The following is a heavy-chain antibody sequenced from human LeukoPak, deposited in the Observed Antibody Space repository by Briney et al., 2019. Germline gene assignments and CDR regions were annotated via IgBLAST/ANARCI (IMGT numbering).Heavy chain of an antibody. CDR1: GFTVSSNY. V-gene: IGHV3-53*01. J-gene: IGHJ4*02. D-gene: IGHD6-19*01. Sequence: GGSLRLSCAASGFTVSSNYMNWVRQAPGKGLEWVSVIYSGGSTYYADSVKGRFSISRDNSKNTLYLQMNSLGAEDTAVYYCARDRQWMVFDYWGQGTLVTVSS. CDR3: ARDRQWMVFDY. CDR2: IYSGGST.